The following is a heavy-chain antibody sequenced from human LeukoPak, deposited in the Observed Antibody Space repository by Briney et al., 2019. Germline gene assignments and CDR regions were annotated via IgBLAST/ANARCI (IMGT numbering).Heavy chain of an antibody. D-gene: IGHD2-8*02. V-gene: IGHV3-30*18. CDR3: AKSLRGTGLDAFDI. CDR1: GFTFSAYA. Sequence: GGSLRLPCAASGFTFSAYAMHWVRQAPGKGLEWVALISYNGSDKYYAGSVKGRFTISRDNSKNTLYLQMNSLRADDTAVYYCAKSLRGTGLDAFDIWGQGTMVTVSS. CDR2: ISYNGSDK. J-gene: IGHJ3*02.